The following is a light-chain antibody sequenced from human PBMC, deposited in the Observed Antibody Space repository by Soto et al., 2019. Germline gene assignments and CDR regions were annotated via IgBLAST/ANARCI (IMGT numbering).Light chain of an antibody. CDR1: QAMSTY. CDR2: SAS. V-gene: IGKV1-9*01. CDR3: QQLNGYQLS. J-gene: IGKJ4*01. Sequence: DIQLTQSPSFLSACVGDTVTITCRASQAMSTYLAWYQQKPGKVPKLLIRSASTLQSGVPPRFSGGGSGTEFTLTISTLQPDDSGIYYCQQLNGYQLSFGGGTNVEIK.